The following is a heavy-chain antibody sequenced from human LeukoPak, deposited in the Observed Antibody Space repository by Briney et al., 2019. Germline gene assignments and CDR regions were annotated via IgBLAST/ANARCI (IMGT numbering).Heavy chain of an antibody. V-gene: IGHV1-24*01. Sequence: GASVKVSCKVSGYTFTELSMHWVRQAPGKGLEWMGGFDPEDGETIYAQKFQGRVTMTGDTSTDTAYMELSSLRSEDTAVYYCATVWLRPASFGYWGQGTLVTVSS. CDR1: GYTFTELS. D-gene: IGHD5-18*01. CDR2: FDPEDGET. CDR3: ATVWLRPASFGY. J-gene: IGHJ4*02.